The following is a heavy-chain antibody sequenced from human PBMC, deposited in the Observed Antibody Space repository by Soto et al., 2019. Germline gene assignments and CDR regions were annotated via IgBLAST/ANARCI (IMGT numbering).Heavy chain of an antibody. V-gene: IGHV1-8*01. J-gene: IGHJ3*02. CDR2: MNPNSGNT. CDR1: GYTFTSYD. D-gene: IGHD2-2*01. Sequence: ASVKVSCKASGYTFTSYDINWVRQATGQGLEWMGWMNPNSGNTGYAHKFQGRVTMTRNTSISTAYMELSSLRSEDTAVYYCASPYVAALSTSYAFDIWGQGTIVTVSS. CDR3: ASPYVAALSTSYAFDI.